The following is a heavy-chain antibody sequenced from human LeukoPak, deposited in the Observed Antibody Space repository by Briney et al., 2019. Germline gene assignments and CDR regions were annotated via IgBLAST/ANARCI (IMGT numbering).Heavy chain of an antibody. J-gene: IGHJ4*02. CDR1: GYTFSSYD. Sequence: GASVKVSCKASGYTFSSYDVNWVRQATGQGLEWMGWMNPNSGNTGYAQKFQGRVTMTRNTSISTAYMELTSLTSEDSAVYYCAKAVKYSYGSGSSYYFDYWGQGALVTVSS. V-gene: IGHV1-8*01. CDR3: AKAVKYSYGSGSSYYFDY. CDR2: MNPNSGNT. D-gene: IGHD3-10*01.